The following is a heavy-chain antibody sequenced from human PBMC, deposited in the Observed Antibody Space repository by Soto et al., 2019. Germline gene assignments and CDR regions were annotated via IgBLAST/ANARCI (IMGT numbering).Heavy chain of an antibody. D-gene: IGHD6-19*01. J-gene: IGHJ4*02. CDR2: ISGSGGST. CDR1: GFTFSSYT. Sequence: EVQLLESGGGLVQPGGSLRLSCAASGFTFSSYTMSWVRQAPGKGLEWVSAISGSGGSTYYADSVKGRFTISRDNSKNTLYLQMNSLRAEDTAVYYCAKGRGRSGWAFDYWGQGTLVTVSS. CDR3: AKGRGRSGWAFDY. V-gene: IGHV3-23*01.